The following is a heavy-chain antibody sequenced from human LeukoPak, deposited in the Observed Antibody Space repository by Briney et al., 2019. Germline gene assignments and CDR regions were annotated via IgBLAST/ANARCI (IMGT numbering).Heavy chain of an antibody. CDR3: VRFAFTRSLDH. V-gene: IGHV5-51*01. J-gene: IGHJ5*02. D-gene: IGHD6-13*01. CDR1: GYTLTNNW. Sequence: GESLQISCKISGYTLTNNWIGWVRQVPGKGLEWMGLIYPGYSDGKYSPSFQGQVTLSVDTSISTAYLQLSGLRASDTAIYSCVRFAFTRSLDHCGQGTLVTVSS. CDR2: IYPGYSDG.